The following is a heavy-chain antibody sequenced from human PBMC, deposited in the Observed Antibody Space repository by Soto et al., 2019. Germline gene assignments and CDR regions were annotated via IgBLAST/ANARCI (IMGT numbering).Heavy chain of an antibody. CDR3: ARQDSRGYDNEVRFAY. CDR2: IYYSGIT. CDR1: GGSISSSTYY. D-gene: IGHD6-25*01. V-gene: IGHV4-39*01. Sequence: QLQLQESGPGLVKPSETLSLTCTVSGGSISSSTYYWGWIRQPPGKGLEWIGNIYYSGITYYNPSLKSRVTMSVDTSKNQCSLKLSSVTAADAAVYYCARQDSRGYDNEVRFAYWGQGTLVTVSS. J-gene: IGHJ4*02.